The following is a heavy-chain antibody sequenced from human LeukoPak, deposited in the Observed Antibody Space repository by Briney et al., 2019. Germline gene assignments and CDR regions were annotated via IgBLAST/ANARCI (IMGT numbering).Heavy chain of an antibody. D-gene: IGHD6-13*01. CDR2: IWFDGSNQ. J-gene: IGHJ4*02. CDR3: ARGPYSSTWYYSDY. CDR1: GFIFTSHA. V-gene: IGHV3-33*01. Sequence: GGSLRLSCAASGFIFTSHAMHWVRQAPGKGLEWVAIIWFDGSNQFYADSVKGRFTISIDNSKNTLYLQMNSLRAEDTAVYYCARGPYSSTWYYSDYWGQGTLVTVSS.